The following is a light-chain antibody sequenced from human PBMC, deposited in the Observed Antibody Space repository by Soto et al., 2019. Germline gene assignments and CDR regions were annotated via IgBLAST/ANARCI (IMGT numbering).Light chain of an antibody. Sequence: EIVLTQSPATVSLSPGERVTLSCRASQYVNIYLAWYQQKPGQAPRLLIYDASNRATGVPARFSGSGSGTDFTLTISSLESEDFAVYYCKQRANWPLTFGGGTKVEIK. CDR1: QYVNIY. V-gene: IGKV3-11*01. J-gene: IGKJ4*01. CDR3: KQRANWPLT. CDR2: DAS.